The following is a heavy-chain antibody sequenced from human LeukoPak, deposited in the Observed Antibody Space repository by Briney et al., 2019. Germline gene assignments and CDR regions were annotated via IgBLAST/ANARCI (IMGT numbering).Heavy chain of an antibody. D-gene: IGHD5-12*01. CDR3: AKTGYSGSAYGTWYFDY. CDR1: GFTFSSNG. CDR2: IRYDGSNE. Sequence: PGGSLRLSCATSGFTFSSNGLHWVRQAPGKGLEWAAFIRYDGSNEYYADSVKGRFTISRDNSKNTLYLQMNSLRTEDTAVYYCAKTGYSGSAYGTWYFDYWGQGTLVTVSS. V-gene: IGHV3-30*02. J-gene: IGHJ4*02.